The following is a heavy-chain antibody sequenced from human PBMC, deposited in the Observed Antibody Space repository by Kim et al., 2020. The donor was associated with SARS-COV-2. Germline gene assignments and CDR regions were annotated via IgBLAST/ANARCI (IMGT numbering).Heavy chain of an antibody. CDR3: ARTPGLAWQSGGYIDS. CDR2: IYYSGST. J-gene: IGHJ4*02. D-gene: IGHD1-26*01. V-gene: IGHV4-59*13. Sequence: SETLSLTCTVSGGSITNNYWSWIRQPPGKGLEGIGYIYYSGSTNYNPSLRSRATISLDTSRSQFSLKLDSVTAADTALYYCARTPGLAWQSGGYIDSWGQGTLGTVSS. CDR1: GGSITNNY.